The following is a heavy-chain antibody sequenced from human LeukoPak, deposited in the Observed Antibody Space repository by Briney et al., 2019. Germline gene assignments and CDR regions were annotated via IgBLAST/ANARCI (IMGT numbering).Heavy chain of an antibody. Sequence: PSQTPSLTCAVSGGSISSGGYSWSWIRQPPGKGLEWIGYIYHSGSTYYNPSLKSRVTISVDRFKNHFSLKLKSVTAADTAVYYCARGFWSGYYNSNWFDPWGQGTLVTVSS. J-gene: IGHJ5*02. CDR3: ARGFWSGYYNSNWFDP. CDR2: IYHSGST. D-gene: IGHD3-3*01. V-gene: IGHV4-30-2*01. CDR1: GGSISSGGYS.